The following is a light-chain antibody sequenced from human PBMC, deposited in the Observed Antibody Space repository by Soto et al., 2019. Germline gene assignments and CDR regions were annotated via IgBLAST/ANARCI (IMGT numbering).Light chain of an antibody. V-gene: IGLV2-14*01. CDR2: EVT. CDR1: SSDVGYYNY. Sequence: QPASVSGSPGQSITISCTGTSSDVGYYNYVSWYQHHPGKAPKLMIYEVTNRPSGVSNRFSGSKSGNTASLTISGLQAEDEGDYYCSSYTTAYTQVFGGGTKLTVL. CDR3: SSYTTAYTQV. J-gene: IGLJ3*02.